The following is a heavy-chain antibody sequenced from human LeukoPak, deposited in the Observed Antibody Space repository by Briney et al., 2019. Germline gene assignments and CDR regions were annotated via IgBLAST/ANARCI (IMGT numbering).Heavy chain of an antibody. Sequence: PSETLSLTCTVSGDSISSTAYYWGWGRQPPGKGLEWLGMIHFSGTIYNNPSLMSRVTISVDTSKNQFSLKLTSVTAADTAVYYCTRGFDHAKSGYWGQGTLVTVSS. D-gene: IGHD1-14*01. V-gene: IGHV4-39*01. CDR2: IHFSGTI. CDR3: TRGFDHAKSGY. CDR1: GDSISSTAYY. J-gene: IGHJ4*02.